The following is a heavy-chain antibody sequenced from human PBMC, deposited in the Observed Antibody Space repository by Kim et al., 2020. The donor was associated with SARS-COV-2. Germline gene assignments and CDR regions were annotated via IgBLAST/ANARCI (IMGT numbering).Heavy chain of an antibody. D-gene: IGHD3-16*01. V-gene: IGHV1-69*04. Sequence: ANYAQKFQGRVTITADKSTSTAYMELSSLRSEDTAVYYCAREVGEGAFDIWGQGTMVTVSS. CDR3: AREVGEGAFDI. CDR2: A. J-gene: IGHJ3*02.